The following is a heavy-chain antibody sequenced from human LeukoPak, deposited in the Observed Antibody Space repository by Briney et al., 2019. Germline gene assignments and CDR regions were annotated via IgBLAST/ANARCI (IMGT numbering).Heavy chain of an antibody. V-gene: IGHV3-7*03. J-gene: IGHJ4*02. D-gene: IGHD2-2*01. Sequence: GGSLRLSCAASGFAFSTYWMSWVRQAPGKGLEWVANINQDGSEKYYVDSVKGRFTISRDNAKKSLYLQMNSLRAEDTAVYYCARGEYQLPGDSWGQGTLVTVSS. CDR2: INQDGSEK. CDR3: ARGEYQLPGDS. CDR1: GFAFSTYW.